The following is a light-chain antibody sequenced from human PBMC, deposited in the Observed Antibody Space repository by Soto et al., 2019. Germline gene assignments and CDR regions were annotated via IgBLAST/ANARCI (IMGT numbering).Light chain of an antibody. CDR1: TSNIGAGYG. CDR3: QTYDRNLGGSI. Sequence: QSVLTQPPSVSGAPVQRVTISCSGTTSNIGAGYGVHWYQKSPGTAPRLLIYDNTNRPSGVPDRFSGSKSGTSVSLAITGLQTEDESDYYCQTYDRNLGGSIFGGGTKLTVL. V-gene: IGLV1-40*01. J-gene: IGLJ2*01. CDR2: DNT.